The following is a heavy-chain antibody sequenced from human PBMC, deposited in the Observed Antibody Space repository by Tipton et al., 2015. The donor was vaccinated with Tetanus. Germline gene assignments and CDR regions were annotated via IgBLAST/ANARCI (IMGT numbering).Heavy chain of an antibody. CDR2: MSKDGGFK. J-gene: IGHJ4*02. D-gene: IGHD6-19*01. V-gene: IGHV3-30*03. Sequence: SLRLSCAASGFTFSNYGMHWVRQAPGKGLEWVAVMSKDGGFKHYVDSAKGRFTISRDNAKNTLYLQMDSLRVEDTALYYCRAEAGTDYWGQGTLVTASS. CDR3: RAEAGTDY. CDR1: GFTFSNYG.